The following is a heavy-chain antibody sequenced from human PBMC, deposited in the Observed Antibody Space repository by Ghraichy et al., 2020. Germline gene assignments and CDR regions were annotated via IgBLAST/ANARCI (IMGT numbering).Heavy chain of an antibody. CDR2: INPNSGGT. CDR1: GYTFSGYY. Sequence: KVSCKASGYTFSGYYMHWVRQAPGQGLEWMGWINPNSGGTNYAQKFQGRVTMTRDTSISTAYMELSRLRSDDTAVYYCARGDYGDYGLDYWGQGTLVTVSS. CDR3: ARGDYGDYGLDY. J-gene: IGHJ4*02. D-gene: IGHD4-17*01. V-gene: IGHV1-2*02.